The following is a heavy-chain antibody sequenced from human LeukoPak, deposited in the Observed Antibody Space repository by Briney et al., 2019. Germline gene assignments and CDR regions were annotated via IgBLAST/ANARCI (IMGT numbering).Heavy chain of an antibody. CDR3: AKDYSDSSGYYYGDY. Sequence: SGGSLRLSCAASGFTFSSSAMSWVRQGPGKGLEWVSALGSGGIAYYADSVKGRFTISRDNSKNTLYLQMNSLRAEDTAVYYCAKDYSDSSGYYYGDYRGQGTLVTVSS. CDR1: GFTFSSSA. CDR2: LGSGGIA. J-gene: IGHJ4*02. D-gene: IGHD3-22*01. V-gene: IGHV3-23*01.